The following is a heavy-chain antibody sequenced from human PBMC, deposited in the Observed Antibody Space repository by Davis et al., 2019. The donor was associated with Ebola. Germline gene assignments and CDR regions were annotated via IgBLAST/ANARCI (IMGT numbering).Heavy chain of an antibody. Sequence: GESLKISCAASGFTFSGYWMSWVRQTPGKGLEFVANINQDGSVKNYVDSVKGRFTISRDNAKKSLYLQMNSLSAEDSAVYYCARDPASSAFDYWGQGTLVTVSS. V-gene: IGHV3-7*03. J-gene: IGHJ4*02. CDR2: INQDGSVK. CDR1: GFTFSGYW. CDR3: ARDPASSAFDY.